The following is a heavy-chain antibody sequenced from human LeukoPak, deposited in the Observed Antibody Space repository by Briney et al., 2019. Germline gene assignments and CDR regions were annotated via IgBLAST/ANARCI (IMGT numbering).Heavy chain of an antibody. V-gene: IGHV1-69*13. CDR1: GYTFTGYC. J-gene: IGHJ4*02. Sequence: SLRVSCKASGYTFTGYCVHWVRQAPGQGLEWMGGIIPIFGTANYAQKFQGRVTITADESTSTAYMELSSLRSEDTAVYYCTLHIAVAGIDYWGQGTLVTVSS. CDR2: IIPIFGTA. CDR3: TLHIAVAGIDY. D-gene: IGHD6-19*01.